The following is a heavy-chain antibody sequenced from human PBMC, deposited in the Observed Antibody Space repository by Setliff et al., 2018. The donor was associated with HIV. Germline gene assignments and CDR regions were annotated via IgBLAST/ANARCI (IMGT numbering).Heavy chain of an antibody. CDR3: ARARFWSGYYTGDNYYYMDV. CDR1: GGSFSDYY. Sequence: PSETLSLTCAVYGGSFSDYYWSWIRQPPGKGLEWIGEINHSGSTNYNPSLKSRVTISLDTSKNQFSLKLSSVTAADTAVYYCARARFWSGYYTGDNYYYMDVWGKGTTVTVSS. D-gene: IGHD3-3*01. J-gene: IGHJ6*03. V-gene: IGHV4-34*01. CDR2: INHSGST.